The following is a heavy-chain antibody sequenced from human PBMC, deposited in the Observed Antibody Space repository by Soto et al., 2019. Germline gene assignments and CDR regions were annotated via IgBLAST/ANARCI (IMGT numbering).Heavy chain of an antibody. Sequence: SVKVSCKASGGTFSSYAISWVRQAPGQGLEWMGGIIPIFGTVNYAQKFQGRVTITADESTGTAYMELSSLRSEDTAVYYCATVDSSGYYFDYWGQGTLVTVSS. J-gene: IGHJ4*02. CDR1: GGTFSSYA. V-gene: IGHV1-69*13. CDR2: IIPIFGTV. D-gene: IGHD3-22*01. CDR3: ATVDSSGYYFDY.